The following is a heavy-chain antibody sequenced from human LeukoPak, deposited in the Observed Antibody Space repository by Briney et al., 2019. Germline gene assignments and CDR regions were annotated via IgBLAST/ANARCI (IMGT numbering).Heavy chain of an antibody. CDR2: ISGGGGNT. CDR3: GKNRYSGSLSPFDI. Sequence: GGSLRLSCAASKFSFSSYAMSWVRQAPGKGLEWVSAISGGGGNTYYADSVKGRFTISRDNSKNTLYLQMNSLRAEDTAVYYCGKNRYSGSLSPFDIWGQGTMVTVSS. V-gene: IGHV3-23*01. D-gene: IGHD1-26*01. J-gene: IGHJ3*02. CDR1: KFSFSSYA.